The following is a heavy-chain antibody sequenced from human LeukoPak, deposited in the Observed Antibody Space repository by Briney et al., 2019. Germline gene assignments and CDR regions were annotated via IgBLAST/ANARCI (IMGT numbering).Heavy chain of an antibody. Sequence: QTLSLTCVVSGDSVSSKNGAWNWIRQSPSRGLEWLGRTYYRSKWYNDYAESMEGRMTISQDTSKNQYSLHLNSVTPDDTAVYYCSRDFGTTGWHTFDYWGQGTLVTVSS. J-gene: IGHJ4*02. CDR2: TYYRSKWYN. D-gene: IGHD6-19*01. CDR3: SRDFGTTGWHTFDY. CDR1: GDSVSSKNGA. V-gene: IGHV6-1*01.